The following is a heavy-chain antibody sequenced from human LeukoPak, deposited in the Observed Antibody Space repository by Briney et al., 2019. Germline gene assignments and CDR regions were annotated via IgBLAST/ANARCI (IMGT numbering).Heavy chain of an antibody. CDR2: IRSKANSYAT. CDR3: TSTSTATIPGGYYYGTDV. D-gene: IGHD5-12*01. Sequence: PGGSLRLSCAASGFTFSGSAMHWVRQASGKGLEWVGRIRSKANSYATAYAASVKGRFTISRDDSKNTAYLQMNRLKTEDTAVYYCTSTSTATIPGGYYYGTDVWGQGTTVTVSS. V-gene: IGHV3-73*01. J-gene: IGHJ6*02. CDR1: GFTFSGSA.